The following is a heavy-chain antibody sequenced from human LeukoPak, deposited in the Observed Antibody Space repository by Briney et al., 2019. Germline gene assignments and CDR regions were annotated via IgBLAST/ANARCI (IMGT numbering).Heavy chain of an antibody. CDR1: GFTFSSYA. J-gene: IGHJ4*02. V-gene: IGHV3-23*01. Sequence: PGGSLRLSCAASGFTFSSYAMSWVRQAPGKGLEWVSDISCSGGSTYYADFVKGRLIISRDNSKNTLYLQMNSLRAEDTAVYYCAKEAVAAAGGIDYWGQGTLVTVSS. CDR2: ISCSGGST. CDR3: AKEAVAAAGGIDY. D-gene: IGHD6-13*01.